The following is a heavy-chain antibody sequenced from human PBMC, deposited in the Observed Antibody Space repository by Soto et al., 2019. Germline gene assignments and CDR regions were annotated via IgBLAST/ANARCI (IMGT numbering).Heavy chain of an antibody. CDR1: GYRLTSYW. CDR2: IYPGDSVP. J-gene: IGHJ4*02. D-gene: IGHD5-12*01. V-gene: IGHV5-51*01. Sequence: GESLKISCKGSGYRLTSYWIGWVRQMPGKGLEWMGIIYPGDSVPRYSPSSQGQVTISADKSISTAYLQWSSLKASDTAMEYCASGCDPDSGFDDSYDFDYCGQGTLVTGSA. CDR3: ASGCDPDSGFDDSYDFDY.